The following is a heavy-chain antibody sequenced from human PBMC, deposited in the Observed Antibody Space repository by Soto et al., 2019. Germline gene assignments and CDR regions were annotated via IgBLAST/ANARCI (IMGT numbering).Heavy chain of an antibody. J-gene: IGHJ4*02. CDR1: VRSISNCDYY. CDR2: ISYSGTT. V-gene: IGHV4-30-4*01. Sequence: SLTCTFAVRSISNCDYYWTWIRQPPGKGLEWIGYISYSGTTYYKPSLKSRVAISVDTSRNQFSLKLTSVTAADTAMYYCVREVVALSRGFDSWGQGTLVTVSS. CDR3: VREVVALSRGFDS. D-gene: IGHD5-12*01.